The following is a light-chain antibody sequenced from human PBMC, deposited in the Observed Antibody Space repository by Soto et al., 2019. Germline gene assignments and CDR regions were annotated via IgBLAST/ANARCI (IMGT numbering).Light chain of an antibody. CDR3: SSYTTSRTYV. CDR1: SSDVGSYDS. J-gene: IGLJ1*01. V-gene: IGLV2-18*02. CDR2: EVS. Sequence: QSALTQPPSVSGSPGQSVTISCTGTSSDVGSYDSVSWYQQPPGTVPKLMIYEVSNRPSGVPDSFSGSKSGNTAYLTISGLQAEDEADYYCSSYTTSRTYVFGTGTKLTVL.